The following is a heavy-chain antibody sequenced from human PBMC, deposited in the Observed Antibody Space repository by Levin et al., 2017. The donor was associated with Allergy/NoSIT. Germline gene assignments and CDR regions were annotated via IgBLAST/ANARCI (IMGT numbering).Heavy chain of an antibody. J-gene: IGHJ4*02. D-gene: IGHD6-19*01. CDR1: GYTFTSYY. CDR3: ARGGYSSGWYGWDY. V-gene: IGHV1-46*01. CDR2: INPSGDYT. Sequence: VASVKVSCKASGYTFTSYYIHWVRQAPGQGLEWMGIINPSGDYTDYAQKFQGRVTTTRDTSTSTVYMELSSLRSEDTAVYYCARGGYSSGWYGWDYWGQGTLVTVSS.